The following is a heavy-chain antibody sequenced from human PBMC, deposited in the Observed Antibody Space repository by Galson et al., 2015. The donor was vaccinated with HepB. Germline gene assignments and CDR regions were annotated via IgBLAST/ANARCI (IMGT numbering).Heavy chain of an antibody. Sequence: LRLSCAASGFTFSNYAMNWVRQAPGKGLEWVSAMSGSGDSTYYTDSVKGRFTISRGNSKSTLYPQMNSLRADDTALYYCAKMTRDFWSGYYSFDFWGQGTQVTVSS. CDR3: AKMTRDFWSGYYSFDF. D-gene: IGHD3-3*01. CDR2: MSGSGDST. CDR1: GFTFSNYA. J-gene: IGHJ4*02. V-gene: IGHV3-23*01.